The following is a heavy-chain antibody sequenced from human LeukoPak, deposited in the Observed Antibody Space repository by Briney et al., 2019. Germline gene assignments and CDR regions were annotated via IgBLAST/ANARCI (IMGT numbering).Heavy chain of an antibody. V-gene: IGHV3-7*01. CDR2: IKQDGVDK. Sequence: HPGGSLRLSCAASGFTFSTYAMSWVRQAPGKGLEWVANIKQDGVDKYYVDSVKGRFTISRDNAKRSLYLQMNSLRAEDTAVYYCARDLYSYGANQDDYWGQGTLVTVSS. CDR3: ARDLYSYGANQDDY. D-gene: IGHD5-18*01. J-gene: IGHJ4*02. CDR1: GFTFSTYA.